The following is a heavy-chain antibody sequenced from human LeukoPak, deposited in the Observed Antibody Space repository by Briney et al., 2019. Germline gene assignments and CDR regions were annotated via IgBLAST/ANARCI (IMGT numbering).Heavy chain of an antibody. D-gene: IGHD3-10*01. CDR2: IYTSGST. CDR3: ARDHRWFGELLSFGWFDP. Sequence: SETLSLTCTVSGGSISSGSYYWSWIRQPAGKGLEWIGRIYTSGSTNYNPSLKSRVTISVDTSKNQFSLKLSSVTAADTAVYYCARDHRWFGELLSFGWFDPWGQGTLVTVS. J-gene: IGHJ5*02. V-gene: IGHV4-61*02. CDR1: GGSISSGSYY.